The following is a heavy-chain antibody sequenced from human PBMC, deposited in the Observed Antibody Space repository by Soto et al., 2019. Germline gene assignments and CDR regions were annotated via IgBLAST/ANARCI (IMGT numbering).Heavy chain of an antibody. Sequence: PGGSLRLSCAASGFTFSSYAMHWVRQAPGKGLEWVAVISYDGSNKYYTDSVKGRFTISRDNSKNTLYLQMSSLRAEDTAVYYCARDKSWGPGTLVTVSS. CDR3: ARDKS. J-gene: IGHJ5*02. V-gene: IGHV3-30*14. CDR1: GFTFSSYA. CDR2: ISYDGSNK.